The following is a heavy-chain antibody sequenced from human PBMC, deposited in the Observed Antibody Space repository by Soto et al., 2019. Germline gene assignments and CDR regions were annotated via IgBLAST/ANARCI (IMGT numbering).Heavy chain of an antibody. CDR1: GFTFSSYS. CDR2: ISSSSSYI. J-gene: IGHJ6*02. Sequence: KPGGSLRLSCAASGFTFSSYSMNWVRQAPGKGLEWVSSISSSSSYIYYADSVKGRFTISRDNAKNSLYLQMNSLRAEDTAVYYCARDGVGATPSLGYYYYGMDVWGQGTTVTVSS. V-gene: IGHV3-21*01. D-gene: IGHD1-26*01. CDR3: ARDGVGATPSLGYYYYGMDV.